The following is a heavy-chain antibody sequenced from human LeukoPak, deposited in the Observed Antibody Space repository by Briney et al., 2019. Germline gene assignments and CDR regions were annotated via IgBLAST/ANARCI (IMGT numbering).Heavy chain of an antibody. CDR2: INHSGST. CDR1: DESFSGHY. J-gene: IGHJ5*02. CDR3: ARGRRDTPFLMSQSWFDP. V-gene: IGHV4-34*01. Sequence: PSETLSLTCAVDDESFSGHYWSWIRQPPGKGLEWIGEINHSGSTNFNPSLRSRVSISVDTSESQVSLKMTSVTAADTAVYYCARGRRDTPFLMSQSWFDPWGRGTLVTVSS. D-gene: IGHD5-18*01.